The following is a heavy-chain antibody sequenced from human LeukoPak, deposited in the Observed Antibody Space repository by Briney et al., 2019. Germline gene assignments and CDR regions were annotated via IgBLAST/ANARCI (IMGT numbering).Heavy chain of an antibody. D-gene: IGHD1-26*01. V-gene: IGHV3-7*01. CDR2: IKQDGGVT. CDR3: ARDTSSIVGPRFDY. CDR1: GFTFSSYW. J-gene: IGHJ4*02. Sequence: GGSLRLSCAASGFTFSSYWMSWVRQAPGKGLERVAIIKQDGGVTDYVDSVKGRFTISRDNAENSLYLQMNSLRAEDTAVYYCARDTSSIVGPRFDYWGQGTLVTVSS.